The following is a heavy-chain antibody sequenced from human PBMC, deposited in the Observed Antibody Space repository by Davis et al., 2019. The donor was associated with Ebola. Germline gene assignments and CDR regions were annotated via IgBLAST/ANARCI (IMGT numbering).Heavy chain of an antibody. CDR2: IKTDGTMT. Sequence: PGGSLRLSCAASGFSFSSYWMHWVRQAPGKGLVWVSRIKTDGTMTGYGDSVQGRFTISRDNAKNTLYLQMNDLRAEDTAVYYCAREGGWYYFDYWGQGTLVTVSS. CDR3: AREGGWYYFDY. V-gene: IGHV3-74*01. J-gene: IGHJ4*02. CDR1: GFSFSSYW. D-gene: IGHD6-19*01.